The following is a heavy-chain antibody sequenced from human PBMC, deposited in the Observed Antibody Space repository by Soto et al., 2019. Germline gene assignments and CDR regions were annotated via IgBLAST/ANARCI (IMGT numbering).Heavy chain of an antibody. CDR2: ISYDGSNK. CDR1: GFTFSSYA. CDR3: ARDPDYWYQNGAMVDLKPIWDYYYGMDV. J-gene: IGHJ6*02. V-gene: IGHV3-30-3*01. D-gene: IGHD5-18*01. Sequence: GGSLRLSCAASGFTFSSYAMHWVRQAPGKGLEWVAVISYDGSNKYYADSVKGRFTVSRDNSKNTLYLQMNSLRAEDTAVYYCARDPDYWYQNGAMVDLKPIWDYYYGMDVWGQGTTVIVSS.